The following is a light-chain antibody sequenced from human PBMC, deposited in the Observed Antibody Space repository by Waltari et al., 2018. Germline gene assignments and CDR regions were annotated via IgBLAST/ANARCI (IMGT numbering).Light chain of an antibody. CDR3: QQYNSYSPYT. Sequence: DIQMTQSPSTLSASVGDRVTITCRASQSISNWLAWYQQKPGKAPKLLIYKASSLESGVPSRFSGSGSGTEFTLTISSLQPDDFATYYCQQYNSYSPYTFGQGTKLEIK. J-gene: IGKJ2*01. V-gene: IGKV1-5*03. CDR2: KAS. CDR1: QSISNW.